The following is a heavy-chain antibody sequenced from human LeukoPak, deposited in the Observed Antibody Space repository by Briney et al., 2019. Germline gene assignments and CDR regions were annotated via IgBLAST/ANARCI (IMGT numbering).Heavy chain of an antibody. CDR3: ARAPSNAHFDY. D-gene: IGHD3-3*02. V-gene: IGHV3-66*01. CDR1: GFTFSNYW. J-gene: IGHJ4*02. Sequence: PGGSLRLSCAASGFTFSNYWMHWVRQDPGRGLVWVSFIYSGGSTYYADSVKGRFTISRDNSNNTVYLQMNSLRAEDTAVYYCARAPSNAHFDYWGQGTLVTVSS. CDR2: IYSGGST.